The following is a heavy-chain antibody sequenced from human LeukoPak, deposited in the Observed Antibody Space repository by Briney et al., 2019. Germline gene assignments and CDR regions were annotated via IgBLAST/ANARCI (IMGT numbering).Heavy chain of an antibody. CDR3: AGLYYDARGTFDP. CDR2: SKHSGST. D-gene: IGHD3-3*01. Sequence: SETLSFTCAVYGGSFSGYYCSWIRQPPRKWLEWIGESKHSGSTKYNPSLKSRVGISVDTSKNLFSLKLSSVTAADTAVYYCAGLYYDARGTFDPWGQGTLVTVSS. J-gene: IGHJ5*02. V-gene: IGHV4-34*01. CDR1: GGSFSGYY.